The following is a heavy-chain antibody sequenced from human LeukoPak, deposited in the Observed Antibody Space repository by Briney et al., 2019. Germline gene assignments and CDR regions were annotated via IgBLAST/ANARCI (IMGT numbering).Heavy chain of an antibody. CDR1: GFTFGSYS. CDR3: AREAAGQANRDHLDS. CDR2: ISAFNGNT. V-gene: IGHV1-18*01. D-gene: IGHD1-14*01. J-gene: IGHJ4*02. Sequence: GASVKLSCKASGFTFGSYSFSWVRQAPGQGLEWMGWISAFNGNTNYPHKLQGRVTMTTDTATNTVYMELRSLRPDDTAVYCCAREAAGQANRDHLDSWGQGTLVSVSS.